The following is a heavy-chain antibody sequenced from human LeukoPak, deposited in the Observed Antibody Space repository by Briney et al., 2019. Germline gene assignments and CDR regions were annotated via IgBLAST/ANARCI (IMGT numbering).Heavy chain of an antibody. V-gene: IGHV1-46*01. J-gene: IGHJ4*02. CDR2: INPSGGST. CDR1: GYTFTSYY. CDR3: ARSEYDLQGSSARWPDY. D-gene: IGHD2/OR15-2a*01. Sequence: ASVKVSCKASGYTFTSYYMHWVRQAPGQGLEWMGIINPSGGSTSYAQKFQGRVTITRDTSASTAYMELSSLGSEDTAVYYCARSEYDLQGSSARWPDYWGQGALVTVSS.